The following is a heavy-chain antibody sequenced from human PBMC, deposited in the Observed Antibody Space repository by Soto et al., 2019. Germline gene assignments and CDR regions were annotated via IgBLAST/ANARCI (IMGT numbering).Heavy chain of an antibody. CDR3: PKGASHAPFEK. Sequence: EVHLLESGGDLVLPGGSLRLSCAASGFAFNDFAMSWVRQAPGKGREWLSTISGSGDKTFHSDSVQGRFDISRDNFNTKLFLQINSLRDEPTAIYYCPKGASHAPFEKWGRGTLVTVSS. CDR2: ISGSGDKT. V-gene: IGHV3-23*01. J-gene: IGHJ3*01. CDR1: GFAFNDFA. D-gene: IGHD3-9*01.